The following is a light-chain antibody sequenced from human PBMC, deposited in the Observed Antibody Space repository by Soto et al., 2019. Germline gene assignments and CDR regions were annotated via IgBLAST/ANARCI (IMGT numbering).Light chain of an antibody. CDR1: SSNIGRNS. V-gene: IGLV1-44*01. Sequence: QSALTQAPSVSGTPGQRVTITCSGSSSNIGRNSVNWYQHLPGTAPKLLTHGNNHRPSGVPDRFSGSKSGTSASLAISGLQPEDEADYCCAAWDDSLNEYVFGDGTKVTLL. CDR3: AAWDDSLNEYV. CDR2: GNN. J-gene: IGLJ1*01.